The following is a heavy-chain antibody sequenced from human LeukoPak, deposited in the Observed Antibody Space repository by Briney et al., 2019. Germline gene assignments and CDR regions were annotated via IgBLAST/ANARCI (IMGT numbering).Heavy chain of an antibody. J-gene: IGHJ4*02. CDR1: GGSIRRAGYY. CDR3: ARLQSGLGYFDS. V-gene: IGHV4-39*07. Sequence: SETLSLTCTVSGGSIRRAGYYWGWIRQSPGKGLEWIGSIYHSGSTNYNPSLKSRVTMSVDTSKNQFSLRLTSVTAADTAVYYCARLQSGLGYFDSWGQGILVTVSS. CDR2: IYHSGST.